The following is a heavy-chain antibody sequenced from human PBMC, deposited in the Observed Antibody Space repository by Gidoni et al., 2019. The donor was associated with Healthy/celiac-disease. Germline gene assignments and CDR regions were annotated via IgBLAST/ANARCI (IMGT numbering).Heavy chain of an antibody. J-gene: IGHJ6*02. V-gene: IGHV3-74*01. CDR3: ARGGYCSGGSCYGDYYYYYGMDV. CDR2: INSDGSST. Sequence: LVWVSRINSDGSSTSYADSVKGRFTISRDNAKNTLYLQMNSLRAEDTAVYYCARGGYCSGGSCYGDYYYYYGMDVWGQGTTVTVSS. D-gene: IGHD2-15*01.